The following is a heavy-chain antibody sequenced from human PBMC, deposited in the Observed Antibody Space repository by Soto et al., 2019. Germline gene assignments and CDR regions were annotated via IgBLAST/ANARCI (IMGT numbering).Heavy chain of an antibody. CDR1: GFTFSSYA. Sequence: PGGSLRLSCAASGFTFSSYAMHWVRQAPGKGLEWVAVISYDGSNKYYADSVKGRFTISRDNSKNTLYLQMNSLRAEDTAVYYCARDLRGDCGYSSGWYPSACHYYGMDVWGQGTTVTV. V-gene: IGHV3-30-3*01. J-gene: IGHJ6*02. D-gene: IGHD6-19*01. CDR3: ARDLRGDCGYSSGWYPSACHYYGMDV. CDR2: ISYDGSNK.